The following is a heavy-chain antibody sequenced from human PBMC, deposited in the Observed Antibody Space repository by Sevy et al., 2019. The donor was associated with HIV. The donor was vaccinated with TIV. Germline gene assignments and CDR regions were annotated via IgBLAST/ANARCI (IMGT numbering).Heavy chain of an antibody. D-gene: IGHD3-10*01. Sequence: SETLSLTCTVSGGSISSSSYYWGWIRQPPGKGLEWIGSIYYSGRTYYNPSLKSRVTISVDTSKNQFSLKLSSVTAADTAVYYCARHLRSTMVRSRYLMDVWGKGTTVTVSS. V-gene: IGHV4-39*01. CDR1: GGSISSSSYY. CDR2: IYYSGRT. CDR3: ARHLRSTMVRSRYLMDV. J-gene: IGHJ6*04.